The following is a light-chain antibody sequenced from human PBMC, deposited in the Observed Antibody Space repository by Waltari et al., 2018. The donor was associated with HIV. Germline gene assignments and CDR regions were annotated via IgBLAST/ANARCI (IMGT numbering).Light chain of an antibody. CDR3: HSYDSSLDGWV. CDR2: VYN. V-gene: IGLV1-40*01. J-gene: IGLJ3*02. CDR1: SSNIGADYH. Sequence: QSVLTQPPSVSGAPGQRVTISCTGSSSNIGADYHVNWYQQLPGTAPKLLIYVYNKRPSGVPDRFSGSKSGTSASLAITGLQAEDEADYYCHSYDSSLDGWVFGGGTKLTVL.